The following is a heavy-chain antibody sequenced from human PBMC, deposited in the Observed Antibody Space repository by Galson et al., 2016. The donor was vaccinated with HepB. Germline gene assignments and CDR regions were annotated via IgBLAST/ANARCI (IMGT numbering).Heavy chain of an antibody. CDR2: IYYSGST. CDR3: ARWIVPTIIEDLYYYGLDV. J-gene: IGHJ6*02. CDR1: GGSISTGGYS. D-gene: IGHD5-12*01. V-gene: IGHV4-31*03. Sequence: TLSLTCTVSGGSISTGGYSWSWIRHLPGRGLEWIGYIYYSGSTFYNPSLQSRLTISVDTSKNQFSLRLSSVTAADTAVYYCARWIVPTIIEDLYYYGLDVWGQGTTVTVSS.